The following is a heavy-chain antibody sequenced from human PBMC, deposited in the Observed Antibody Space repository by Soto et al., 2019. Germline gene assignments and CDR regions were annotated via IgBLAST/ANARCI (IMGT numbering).Heavy chain of an antibody. CDR1: GGSISSSNW. D-gene: IGHD3-3*01. CDR2: IYHSGST. V-gene: IGHV4-4*02. J-gene: IGHJ3*02. Sequence: QVQLQESGPGLVKPSGTLSLTCAVSGGSISSSNWWSWVRQPPGKGLERIGEIYHSGSTNYNPSLKSRGTISVDKSKNQFSLKLSSVTAADTAVYYCASVGYYDFWSGSYDAFDIWGQGTMVTVSS. CDR3: ASVGYYDFWSGSYDAFDI.